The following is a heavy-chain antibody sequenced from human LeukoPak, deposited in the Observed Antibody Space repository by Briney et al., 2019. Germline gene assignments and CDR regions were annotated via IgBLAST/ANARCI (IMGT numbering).Heavy chain of an antibody. Sequence: ASVKVSCKASGYTFTSYGISWVRQAPGQGLEWMGWISAYNGNTNYAQKLQGRVTMTTDTSTSTAYMELRSLRSGDTAVYYCASYYGSGSYPLRGFDYWGQGTLVTVSS. D-gene: IGHD3-10*01. CDR3: ASYYGSGSYPLRGFDY. CDR2: ISAYNGNT. J-gene: IGHJ4*02. V-gene: IGHV1-18*04. CDR1: GYTFTSYG.